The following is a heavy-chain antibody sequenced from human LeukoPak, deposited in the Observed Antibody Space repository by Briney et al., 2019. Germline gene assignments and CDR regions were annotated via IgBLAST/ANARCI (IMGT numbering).Heavy chain of an antibody. Sequence: GASVKVSCKASGYTFTGYYMHWVRQAPGQGLEWMGRIIPNSGGTKYAQKFQGRVTMTRDTSITTAYMELSRLRSDDTAVYYCARDRAYDREFDSWGQRTLVTVSS. D-gene: IGHD3-3*01. CDR3: ARDRAYDREFDS. V-gene: IGHV1-2*06. CDR2: IIPNSGGT. CDR1: GYTFTGYY. J-gene: IGHJ4*02.